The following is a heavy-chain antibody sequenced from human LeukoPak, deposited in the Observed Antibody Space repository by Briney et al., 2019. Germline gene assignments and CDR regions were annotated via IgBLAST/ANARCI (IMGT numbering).Heavy chain of an antibody. J-gene: IGHJ6*02. CDR3: TRAAVGATGDYYGMDV. V-gene: IGHV3-66*01. CDR2: IYSGGST. CDR1: GFAVSSNY. Sequence: GGSLRPSCAVSGFAVSSNYMTWVRQEPGKGLEWVSLIYSGGSTYYADSVKGRFTISRDNSKNTLYLQMNSLRAEDTAVYYCTRAAVGATGDYYGMDVWGQGTTVTVSS. D-gene: IGHD1-26*01.